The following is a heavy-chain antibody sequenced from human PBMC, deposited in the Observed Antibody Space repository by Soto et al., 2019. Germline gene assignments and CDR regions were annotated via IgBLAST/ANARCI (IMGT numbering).Heavy chain of an antibody. V-gene: IGHV3-49*03. CDR2: IRSKAYGGTT. Sequence: PGGSLRLSCTASGFTFGDYAMSWCRQAPGKGLEWVGFIRSKAYGGTTEYAASVKGRFTISRDDSKSIAYLQMNSLKTEDTAVYYCKYSGYDWAFDIWGQGTMVTVSS. CDR1: GFTFGDYA. CDR3: KYSGYDWAFDI. D-gene: IGHD5-12*01. J-gene: IGHJ3*02.